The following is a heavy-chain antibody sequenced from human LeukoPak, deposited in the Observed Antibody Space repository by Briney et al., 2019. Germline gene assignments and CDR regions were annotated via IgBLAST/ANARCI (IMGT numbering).Heavy chain of an antibody. CDR2: MYYSGTT. V-gene: IGHV4-39*01. CDR3: ARRELLSTPDAFDI. Sequence: SETLSLTCTVSGGSISNSYYWGWIRQPPGKGLEWIASMYYSGTTYYNPSLKSRVTISVDTSKNQFSLKVSSVTAADTAVYYCARRELLSTPDAFDIWGQGTMVTVSS. J-gene: IGHJ3*02. CDR1: GGSISNSYY. D-gene: IGHD3-10*01.